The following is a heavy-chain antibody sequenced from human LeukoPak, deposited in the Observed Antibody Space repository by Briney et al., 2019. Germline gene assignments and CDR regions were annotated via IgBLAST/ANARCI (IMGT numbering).Heavy chain of an antibody. J-gene: IGHJ4*02. CDR3: ARGIQVVTAIPILDY. CDR1: GGSISSGGYY. D-gene: IGHD2-21*02. Sequence: ASETLSLTCTVSGGSISSGGYYWSWIRQHPGKGLEWIGYIYYSGSTYYNPSLKSRVTISVDTSKNQFSLKPSSVTAADTAVYYCARGIQVVTAIPILDYWGQGTLVTVSS. V-gene: IGHV4-31*03. CDR2: IYYSGST.